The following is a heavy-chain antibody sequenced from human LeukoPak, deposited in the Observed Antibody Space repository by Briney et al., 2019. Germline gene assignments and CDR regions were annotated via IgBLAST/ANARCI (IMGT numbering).Heavy chain of an antibody. J-gene: IGHJ4*02. CDR2: IYSGGST. CDR3: ASAYYDIMTGYYLDY. D-gene: IGHD3-9*01. V-gene: IGHV3-66*01. CDR1: GFTVSSNY. Sequence: GGSLRLSCSASGFTVSSNYMSWVRQAPAKGQEWVSVIYSGGSTYYADSVKGSFTITRDNSKTTQYLQMNSLRAGDRAVYYCASAYYDIMTGYYLDYWGQGTLVTVSS.